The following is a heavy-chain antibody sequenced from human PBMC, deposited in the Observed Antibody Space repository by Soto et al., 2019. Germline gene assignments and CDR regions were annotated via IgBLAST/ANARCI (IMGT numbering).Heavy chain of an antibody. CDR1: GYTFTSYG. Sequence: AAVKVSCKASGYTFTSYGISWVRQAPGQGXEWMGWISAYNGNTNYAQKLQGRVTMTTDTSTSTAYMELRSLRSDDTAVYYCARDRRIRIVVVQAATDFDDWGQGTRVTGSS. J-gene: IGHJ4*02. CDR3: ARDRRIRIVVVQAATDFDD. CDR2: ISAYNGNT. V-gene: IGHV1-18*01. D-gene: IGHD2-2*01.